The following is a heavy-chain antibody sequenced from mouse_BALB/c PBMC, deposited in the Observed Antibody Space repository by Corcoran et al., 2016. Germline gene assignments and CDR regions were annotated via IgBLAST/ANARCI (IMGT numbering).Heavy chain of an antibody. CDR3: ARWDWYCDV. Sequence: VQLQQSGTALVKPGASVKLSCTASGFNIKDTYMHWVKQRPEQGLEWIGRIDPANGNTKYDPKFQGKATITADTSSNTAYLQLSSLTSEDTAVYYCARWDWYCDVWGAWTTVTVSS. V-gene: IGHV14-3*02. J-gene: IGHJ1*01. CDR1: GFNIKDTY. CDR2: IDPANGNT.